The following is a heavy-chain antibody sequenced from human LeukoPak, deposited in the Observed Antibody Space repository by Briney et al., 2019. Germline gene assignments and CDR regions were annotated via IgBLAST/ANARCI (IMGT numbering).Heavy chain of an antibody. CDR1: GGTFSSYA. J-gene: IGHJ4*02. CDR3: ARLSDAVAVDY. V-gene: IGHV1-69*04. Sequence: ASVKVSCKASGGTFSSYAISWVRQAPGQGLEWMGRIIPILGIANYAQKFQGRVTITADKSTSTAYMELSSLRSEDTAVYYCARLSDAVAVDYWGQGTLVTVSS. D-gene: IGHD6-19*01. CDR2: IIPILGIA.